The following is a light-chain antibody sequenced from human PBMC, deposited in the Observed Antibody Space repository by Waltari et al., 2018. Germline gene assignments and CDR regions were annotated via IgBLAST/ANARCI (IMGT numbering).Light chain of an antibody. CDR1: TSNIGGNS. CDR2: SSH. CDR3: ATWDDSLSVYV. V-gene: IGLV1-44*01. J-gene: IGLJ6*01. Sequence: LTQPPSASGTPGRRVTIPCSGTTSNIGGNSVPWYQQLPGTAPKLLMYSSHQRPSGVPDRFSGSKSGTSASLAISDLQSDDEGDYYCATWDDSLSVYVFGSGTTVTVL.